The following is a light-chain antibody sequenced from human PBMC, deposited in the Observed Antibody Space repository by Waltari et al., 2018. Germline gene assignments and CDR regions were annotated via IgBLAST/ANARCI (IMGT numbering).Light chain of an antibody. J-gene: IGLJ3*02. CDR3: AVWDDSLSGPV. V-gene: IGLV1-47*01. Sequence: QSVLTQPPSTSGAPGQRVAISCSGRSSNIGSNYVYWYHQLPGTAPKLLIYRNNQRPSGVPDRFSGSKSGTSASLAISGLRSEDESDYYCAVWDDSLSGPVLGGGTKLTVL. CDR1: SSNIGSNY. CDR2: RNN.